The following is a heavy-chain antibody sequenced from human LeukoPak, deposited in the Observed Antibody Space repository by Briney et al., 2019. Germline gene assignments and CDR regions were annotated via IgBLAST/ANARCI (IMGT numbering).Heavy chain of an antibody. J-gene: IGHJ4*02. CDR1: GFTFSSYS. Sequence: GGSLRLSCAASGFTFSSYSMNWVRQAPGKGLEWVSSISSSSSYIYYADSVKGRFTISRDNAKNSLYLQMNSLRAEDTAVYYCASFLGPLELVLTDYWGQGTLVTVSS. V-gene: IGHV3-21*01. CDR2: ISSSSSYI. D-gene: IGHD1-7*01. CDR3: ASFLGPLELVLTDY.